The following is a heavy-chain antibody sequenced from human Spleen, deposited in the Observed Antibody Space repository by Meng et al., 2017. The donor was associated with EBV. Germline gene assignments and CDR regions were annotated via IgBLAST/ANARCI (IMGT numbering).Heavy chain of an antibody. CDR2: INPNSGGT. Sequence: QVQLVQSGAEVKKPGASVKVSCKASGYSFTGYYIHWVRQAPGQGLEWMGRINPNSGGTNYAQKFQGRVTMTRDTSINTAYMDLSRLRSDDTAVYYCARDRRLGSAYWYFDLWGRGTLVTVSS. CDR3: ARDRRLGSAYWYFDL. V-gene: IGHV1-2*06. CDR1: GYSFTGYY. J-gene: IGHJ2*01. D-gene: IGHD7-27*01.